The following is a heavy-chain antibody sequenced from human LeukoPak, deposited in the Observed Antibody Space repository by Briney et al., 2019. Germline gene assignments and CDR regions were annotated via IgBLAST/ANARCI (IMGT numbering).Heavy chain of an antibody. CDR2: ISGSGGST. CDR3: AGGRDILQITASRFEY. V-gene: IGHV3-23*01. J-gene: IGHJ4*02. Sequence: GGSLRLSCAASGFTFSSYAMSWVRQAPGKGLEWVSAISGSGGSTYYADSVKGRFTISRDNSKNTLYLQMNSLRPEDTAVYYCAGGRDILQITASRFEYWGQGALVTVSS. D-gene: IGHD3-16*01. CDR1: GFTFSSYA.